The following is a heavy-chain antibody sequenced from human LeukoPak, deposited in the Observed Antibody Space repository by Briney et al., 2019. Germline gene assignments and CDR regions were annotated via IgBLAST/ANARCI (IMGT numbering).Heavy chain of an antibody. Sequence: GAPRLFSAAPGIPLRSHSTKWGRQAPRKGVGGGSSIICSSRYILYADSVKGRFTISRDNAKNSLYLQMNSLRAEDTAVYYCARAEYSSSSGPPGPSYYYYGMDVWGQGTTVTVSS. D-gene: IGHD6-6*01. CDR2: IICSSRYI. CDR1: GIPLRSHS. J-gene: IGHJ6*02. V-gene: IGHV3-21*01. CDR3: ARAEYSSSSGPPGPSYYYYGMDV.